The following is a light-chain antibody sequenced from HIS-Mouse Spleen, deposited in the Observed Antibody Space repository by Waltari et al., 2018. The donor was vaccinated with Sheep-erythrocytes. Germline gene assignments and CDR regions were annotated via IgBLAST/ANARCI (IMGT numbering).Light chain of an antibody. J-gene: IGLJ3*02. Sequence: QSALTQPASVSGSPGQSITISCTGTSSDVGSYNLVSWYHQHPGKAPKLMIYECSKRPSGVSNRLAGSKSGNTASLTSSGLQAEDEADYYCCSYAGSSTWVFGGGTKLTVL. CDR2: ECS. CDR3: CSYAGSSTWV. CDR1: SSDVGSYNL. V-gene: IGLV2-23*01.